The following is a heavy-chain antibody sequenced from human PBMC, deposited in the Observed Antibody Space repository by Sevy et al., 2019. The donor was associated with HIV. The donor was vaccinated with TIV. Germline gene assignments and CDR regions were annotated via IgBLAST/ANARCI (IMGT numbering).Heavy chain of an antibody. J-gene: IGHJ4*02. CDR1: GFTFTNAW. D-gene: IGHD6-13*01. CDR3: TTKAPIAAVGTDY. Sequence: GGSLRLSCVASGFTFTNAWMDWVRQAPGKGLEWVGRIKSKTDGETTAYAAPVKGRFSISRDDSKNTLYLQMNSLKTEDTAVYYCTTKAPIAAVGTDYWGQRTLVTVSS. CDR2: IKSKTDGETT. V-gene: IGHV3-15*07.